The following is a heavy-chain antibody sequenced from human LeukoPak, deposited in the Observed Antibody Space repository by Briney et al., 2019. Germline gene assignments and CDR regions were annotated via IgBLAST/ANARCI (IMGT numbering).Heavy chain of an antibody. J-gene: IGHJ5*02. CDR2: IIPIFGTA. CDR3: ARSGLTYYYDSSGYPVS. V-gene: IGHV1-69*01. D-gene: IGHD3-22*01. Sequence: SVKVSCKASGGTFSSYAISWVRQAPGQGLEWMGGIIPIFGTANYAQKFQGRVTITADESTSTAYMELSSLRSEDTAVYYCARSGLTYYYDSSGYPVSWGQGTLVTVSS. CDR1: GGTFSSYA.